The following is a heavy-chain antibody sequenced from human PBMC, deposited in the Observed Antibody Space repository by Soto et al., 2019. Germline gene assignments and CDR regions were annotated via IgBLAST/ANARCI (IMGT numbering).Heavy chain of an antibody. CDR1: GGTFSSYA. CDR3: ARGGYSGYDYPYYYGMDV. V-gene: IGHV1-69*01. J-gene: IGHJ6*02. Sequence: KVSCKASGGTFSSYAISWVRQAPGQGLEWMGGIIPIFGTANYAQKFQGRVTITADESTSTAYMELSSLRSEDTAVYYCARGGYSGYDYPYYYGMDVWGQGATVTVSS. CDR2: IIPIFGTA. D-gene: IGHD5-12*01.